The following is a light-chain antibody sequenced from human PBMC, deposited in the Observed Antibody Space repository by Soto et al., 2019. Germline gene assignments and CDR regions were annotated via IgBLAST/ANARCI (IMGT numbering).Light chain of an antibody. Sequence: QSALTQPASVSGSPGQSITISCTGTSNDVGGYNYVSWYQQHPGKAPKLMIYDVTNRPIGVSNRFSGSKSGNTASLTISGLQAEDEADYYCGSYTRSSTLVFGGGTKLTVL. CDR2: DVT. CDR3: GSYTRSSTLV. V-gene: IGLV2-14*03. CDR1: SNDVGGYNY. J-gene: IGLJ2*01.